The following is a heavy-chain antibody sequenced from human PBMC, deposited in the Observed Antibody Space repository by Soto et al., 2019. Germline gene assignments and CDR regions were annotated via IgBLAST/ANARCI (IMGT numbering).Heavy chain of an antibody. D-gene: IGHD5-12*01. CDR3: ARQWGYDNSDY. V-gene: IGHV4-39*01. CDR1: GGSISSSSNY. J-gene: IGHJ4*02. CDR2: IYYSGST. Sequence: QLQLQESGPGLVKPSETLSLTCTVSGGSISSSSNYWGWIRQPPGKGLEWIGSIYYSGSTYYNPSLKSRVTISVDTSKNQFSLKLSSVTAVATAVYYCARQWGYDNSDYWGQGTLVTVSS.